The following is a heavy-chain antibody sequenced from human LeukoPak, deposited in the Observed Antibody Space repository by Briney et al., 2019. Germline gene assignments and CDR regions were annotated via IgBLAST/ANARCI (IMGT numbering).Heavy chain of an antibody. Sequence: PSETLSLTCAVYGGSFSGYYWSWIRQPPGKGLEWIGEINHSGSTNYNPSLKSRVTISVDTSKNQFSLKLSSVTAADTAVYYRARRYDSSGPTLDYWGQGTLVTVSS. J-gene: IGHJ4*02. CDR2: INHSGST. CDR1: GGSFSGYY. D-gene: IGHD3-22*01. V-gene: IGHV4-34*01. CDR3: ARRYDSSGPTLDY.